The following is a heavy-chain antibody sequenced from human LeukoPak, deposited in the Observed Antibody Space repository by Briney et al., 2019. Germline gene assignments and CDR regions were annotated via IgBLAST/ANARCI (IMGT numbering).Heavy chain of an antibody. CDR2: INHSGST. V-gene: IGHV4-34*01. CDR3: ARFTLGTYYFDY. J-gene: IGHJ4*02. D-gene: IGHD1-14*01. Sequence: PSETLSLTCAVYGGSFSGYYWSWIRQPPGKGLEWIGEINHSGSTNYNPSLKSRVTISVDTSKNQFSLKLSSETAADTAVYYCARFTLGTYYFDYWGQGTLVTVSS. CDR1: GGSFSGYY.